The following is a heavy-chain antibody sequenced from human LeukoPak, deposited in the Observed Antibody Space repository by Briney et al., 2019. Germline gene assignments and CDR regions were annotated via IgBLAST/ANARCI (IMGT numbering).Heavy chain of an antibody. D-gene: IGHD2/OR15-2a*01. CDR3: ARGDFRLDP. CDR2: INHSGST. Sequence: PSETLSLTCAVYGGSFSGYYWSWIRQPPGKGLEWIGEINHSGSTNYNTSLKSRVTISVDTSKNQFSLKLSSVTAADTAVYSCARGDFRLDPWGQGTLVTVSS. CDR1: GGSFSGYY. J-gene: IGHJ5*02. V-gene: IGHV4-34*01.